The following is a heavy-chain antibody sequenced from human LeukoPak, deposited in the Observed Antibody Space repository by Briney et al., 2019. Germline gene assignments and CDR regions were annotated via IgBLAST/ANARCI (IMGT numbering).Heavy chain of an antibody. V-gene: IGHV1-69*05. CDR1: GGTFSSYA. CDR2: IIPIFGTA. Sequence: SVKVSCKASGGTFSSYAISWVRQAPGQGLEWMGGIIPIFGTANYAQKFQGRVTITTDESTSTAYMELSSLKSEDTAVYYCARGGTITPFGNAFYYYMDVWGKGTTVTVSS. D-gene: IGHD3-10*01. CDR3: ARGGTITPFGNAFYYYMDV. J-gene: IGHJ6*03.